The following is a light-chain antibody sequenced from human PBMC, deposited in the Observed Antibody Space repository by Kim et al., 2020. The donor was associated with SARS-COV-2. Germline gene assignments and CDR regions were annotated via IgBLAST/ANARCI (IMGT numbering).Light chain of an antibody. CDR1: QDIRND. CDR3: QQSSSTPFT. V-gene: IGKV1-17*01. CDR2: GAS. Sequence: ESAGDRVTITCRASQDIRNDLGWYQQNPGRAPKRLIYGASSLQSGVPSRFSGSGSGTEFTLTISSLQPEDFATYFCQQSSSTPFTFGPGTKVDIK. J-gene: IGKJ3*01.